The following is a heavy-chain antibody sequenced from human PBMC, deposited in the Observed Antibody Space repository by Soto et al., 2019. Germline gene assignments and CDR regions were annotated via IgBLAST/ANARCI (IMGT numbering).Heavy chain of an antibody. CDR1: GGSISSYY. CDR2: IYYSGST. Sequence: QVQLQESGPGLVKPSETLSLTCTVSGGSISSYYWSWIREPPGKGLEWIGYIYYSGSTNYNPSLKSRVTISVETSKNQFSLKLSSVTAADTAVYYCARSYRRYCSGGSCYSYYYYYMDDWGKGTTVTVSS. D-gene: IGHD2-15*01. J-gene: IGHJ6*03. V-gene: IGHV4-59*01. CDR3: ARSYRRYCSGGSCYSYYYYYMDD.